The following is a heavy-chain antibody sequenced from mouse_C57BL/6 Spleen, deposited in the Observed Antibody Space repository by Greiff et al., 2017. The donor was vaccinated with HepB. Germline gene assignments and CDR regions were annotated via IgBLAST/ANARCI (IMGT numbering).Heavy chain of an antibody. Sequence: QVQLKQSGAELARPGASVKLSCKASGYTFTSYGISWVKQRTGQGLEWIGEIYPRSGNTYYNEKFKGKATLTADKSSSTAYMELRSLTSEDSAVYFCARQREAYWGQGTLVTVSA. CDR2: IYPRSGNT. V-gene: IGHV1-81*01. CDR1: GYTFTSYG. J-gene: IGHJ3*01. CDR3: ARQREAY.